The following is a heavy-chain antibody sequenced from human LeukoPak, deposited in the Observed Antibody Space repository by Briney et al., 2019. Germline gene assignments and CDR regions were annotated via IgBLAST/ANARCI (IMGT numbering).Heavy chain of an antibody. J-gene: IGHJ4*02. CDR1: GLTFSSYA. CDR2: ISGSGGST. Sequence: GGSLRLSCAASGLTFSSYAMSWVRQAPGKGLEWVSAISGSGGSTHYADSVKGRFTISRDNSKNTLYLQMNSLRAEDTAVYYCAKESRRPQRYYYGSGSDFDYWGQGTLVTVSS. V-gene: IGHV3-23*01. CDR3: AKESRRPQRYYYGSGSDFDY. D-gene: IGHD3-10*01.